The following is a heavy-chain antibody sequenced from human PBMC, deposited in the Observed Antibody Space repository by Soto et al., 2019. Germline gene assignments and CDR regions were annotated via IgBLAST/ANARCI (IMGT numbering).Heavy chain of an antibody. CDR3: AREGVGDYRREDACDI. J-gene: IGHJ3*02. CDR2: IYYSGST. Sequence: QVQLQESGPGLVKPSQTLSLTCTVSGGSISSGGYYWSWISKHPGKVLEWIGYIYYSGSTYYNPSLKSRVTISVDTSKNQFSLQLSSVTAADTAVYYWAREGVGDYRREDACDIWGQGTMVTVSS. CDR1: GGSISSGGYY. V-gene: IGHV4-31*03. D-gene: IGHD4-17*01.